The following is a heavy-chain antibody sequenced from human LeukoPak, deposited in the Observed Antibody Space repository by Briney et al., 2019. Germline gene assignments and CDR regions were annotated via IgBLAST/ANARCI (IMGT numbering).Heavy chain of an antibody. CDR1: GFSMSSSGYY. CDR3: ARSSRWDAFDI. V-gene: IGHV4-39*07. Sequence: PSETLSLTCTVSGFSMSSSGYYWSWIRQPPGKGLEWIGEINHSGSTNYNPSLKSRVTISVDTSKNQFSLKLSSVTAADTAVYYCARSSRWDAFDIWGQGTMVTVSS. CDR2: INHSGST. D-gene: IGHD4-23*01. J-gene: IGHJ3*02.